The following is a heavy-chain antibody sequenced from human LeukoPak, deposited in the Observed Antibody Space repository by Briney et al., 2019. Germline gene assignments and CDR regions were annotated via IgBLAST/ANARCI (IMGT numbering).Heavy chain of an antibody. CDR1: GGSFSGYY. J-gene: IGHJ3*02. CDR2: INHSGST. CDR3: ARGPRTATRYGSGSYYNSYDAFDI. D-gene: IGHD3-10*01. Sequence: SETLSLTCAVYGGSFSGYYWSWIRQPPGKGLEWIGEINHSGSTNYNPSLKSRVTISVDTSKNQFSLKLSSVTAADTAVYYCARGPRTATRYGSGSYYNSYDAFDIWGRRTMVTVSS. V-gene: IGHV4-34*01.